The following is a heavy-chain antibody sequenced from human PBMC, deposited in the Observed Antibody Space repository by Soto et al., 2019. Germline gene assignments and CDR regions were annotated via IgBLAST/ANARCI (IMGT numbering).Heavy chain of an antibody. CDR1: GFTFSSYG. CDR2: ISYDGSNK. D-gene: IGHD6-13*01. Sequence: PGGALSLSCSASGFTFSSYGMHWVRQAPGKGLEWVAVISYDGSNKYYADSVKGRFTISRDNSKNTLYLQMNSLRAEDTTVYYCEKDSPIYSSSWYFDYWGQGTLVTVSS. J-gene: IGHJ4*02. V-gene: IGHV3-30*18. CDR3: EKDSPIYSSSWYFDY.